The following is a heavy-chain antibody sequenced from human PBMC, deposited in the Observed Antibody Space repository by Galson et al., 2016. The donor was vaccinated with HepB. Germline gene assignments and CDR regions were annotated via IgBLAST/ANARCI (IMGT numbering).Heavy chain of an antibody. CDR3: ASGRAGFQVPLAP. CDR1: GGSVVGYY. J-gene: IGHJ5*02. Sequence: ETLSLTSPVDGGSVVGYYWTWIRQSPGQRLEWIGEIDAGGRNTYNPSVKGRVTISLDRSTTSISLKLTSVTAADPGLYFCASGRAGFQVPLAPWGLGTLVTVTS. V-gene: IGHV4-34*01. CDR2: IDAGGRN.